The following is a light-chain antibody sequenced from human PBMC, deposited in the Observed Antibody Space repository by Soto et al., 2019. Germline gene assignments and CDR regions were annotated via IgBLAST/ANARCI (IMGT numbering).Light chain of an antibody. J-gene: IGLJ2*01. V-gene: IGLV3-21*02. CDR1: NIGRKS. CDR3: AAWDDSLNAVV. Sequence: SYELTQPPSVSVAPGQTARITCGGTNIGRKSVHWYQQKPGQAPVVVVYDDRDRPSGIPDRFSGSKSGTSASLAISGLRSEDEADFYCAAWDDSLNAVVFGGGTKLTVL. CDR2: DDR.